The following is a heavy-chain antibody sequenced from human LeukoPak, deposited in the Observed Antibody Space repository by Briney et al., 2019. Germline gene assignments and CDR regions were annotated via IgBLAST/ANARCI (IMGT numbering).Heavy chain of an antibody. CDR1: GVSISSYY. CDR3: ASMSSGYYSGAFDI. J-gene: IGHJ3*02. D-gene: IGHD3-22*01. V-gene: IGHV4-59*01. Sequence: PSETLSLTCTVSGVSISSYYWSWIRQPPGKGLEWIGYIYYSGSTNYNPSLKSRVTISVDTSKNQFSLKLSSVTAADTAGYYCASMSSGYYSGAFDIWGQGTMVTVSS. CDR2: IYYSGST.